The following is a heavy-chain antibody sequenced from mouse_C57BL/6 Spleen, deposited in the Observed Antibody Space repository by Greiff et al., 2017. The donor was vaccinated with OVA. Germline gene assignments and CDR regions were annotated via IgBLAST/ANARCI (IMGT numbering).Heavy chain of an antibody. V-gene: IGHV1-81*01. CDR3: ARSDYGYFLDY. J-gene: IGHJ2*01. Sequence: QVQLKESGAELARPGASVKLSCKASGYTFTSYGISWVKQRTGQGLEWIGEIYPRSGNTYYNEKFKGKATLTADKSSSTAYMELRSLTSEDSAVYFCARSDYGYFLDYWGQGTTLTVSS. D-gene: IGHD2-2*01. CDR1: GYTFTSYG. CDR2: IYPRSGNT.